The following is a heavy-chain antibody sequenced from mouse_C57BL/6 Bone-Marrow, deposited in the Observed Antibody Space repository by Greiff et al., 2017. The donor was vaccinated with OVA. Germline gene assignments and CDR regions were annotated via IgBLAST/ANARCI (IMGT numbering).Heavy chain of an antibody. J-gene: IGHJ2*01. CDR1: GYSITSGYY. Sequence: DVKLQESGPGLVKPSQSLSLTCSVTGYSITSGYYWNWIRQFPGNKLEWMGYISYDGSNNYNPSLKNRISITRDTSKNQFFLKLNSVTTEDTATYYCAQTGPSYYFDYWGQGTTLTVSS. V-gene: IGHV3-6*01. D-gene: IGHD4-1*01. CDR2: ISYDGSN. CDR3: AQTGPSYYFDY.